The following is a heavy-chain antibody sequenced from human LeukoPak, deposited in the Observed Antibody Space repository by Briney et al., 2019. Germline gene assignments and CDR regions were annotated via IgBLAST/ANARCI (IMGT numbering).Heavy chain of an antibody. D-gene: IGHD3-10*01. V-gene: IGHV4-39*01. Sequence: SETLSLTCTVSGGSISSSSYYWGWILQPPGKGLEWIGSIYYSGSTYYNPSLKSRVTISVDTSKNQFSLKLSSVTAADTAVYYCARVRVGFGFGEYLFDYWGQGTLVTVSS. J-gene: IGHJ4*02. CDR1: GGSISSSSYY. CDR2: IYYSGST. CDR3: ARVRVGFGFGEYLFDY.